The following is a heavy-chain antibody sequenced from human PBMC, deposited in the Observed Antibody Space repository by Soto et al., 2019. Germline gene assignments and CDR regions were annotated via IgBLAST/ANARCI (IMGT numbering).Heavy chain of an antibody. Sequence: QVQLVESGGGVVQPGRSLRLSCAASGFTFSSYAMHWVRQAPGKGLEWVAVISYDGSNKYYADSVKGRFTISRDNSKNTLYLQMNSLRAEDTAVYYCARGDPTVVYYYYGMDVWGQRTTVTVSS. D-gene: IGHD4-17*01. CDR1: GFTFSSYA. J-gene: IGHJ6*02. V-gene: IGHV3-30-3*01. CDR2: ISYDGSNK. CDR3: ARGDPTVVYYYYGMDV.